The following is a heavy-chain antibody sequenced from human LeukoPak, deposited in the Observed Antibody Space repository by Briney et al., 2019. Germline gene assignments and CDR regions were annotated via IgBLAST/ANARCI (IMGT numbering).Heavy chain of an antibody. CDR1: GDTFSSYY. CDR2: INPSGGST. CDR3: ARDVPGGGQGLDY. D-gene: IGHD3-16*01. V-gene: IGHV1-46*01. J-gene: IGHJ4*02. Sequence: PGASVKVSCKASGDTFSSYYMHWVGQAPGQGLEWMGVINPSGGSTNYAQKFQGRVTMTRDTSTSTVYMELSSLRSEDTAVYHCARDVPGGGQGLDYWGQGTLVTVSS.